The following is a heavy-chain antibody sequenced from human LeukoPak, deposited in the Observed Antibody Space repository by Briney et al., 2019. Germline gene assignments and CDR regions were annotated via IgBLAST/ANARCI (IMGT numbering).Heavy chain of an antibody. V-gene: IGHV4-59*12. CDR3: ARGRASSSWYTYYYYMDV. J-gene: IGHJ6*03. Sequence: SETLSLTCTVSGGSISSYYWSWIRQPPGKGLEWIGYFYYSGSTNYNPSLRGRVTISADTSNNHLSLKLSSVTAADTAVYYCARGRASSSWYTYYYYMDVWGKGTTVTVSS. CDR2: FYYSGST. D-gene: IGHD6-13*01. CDR1: GGSISSYY.